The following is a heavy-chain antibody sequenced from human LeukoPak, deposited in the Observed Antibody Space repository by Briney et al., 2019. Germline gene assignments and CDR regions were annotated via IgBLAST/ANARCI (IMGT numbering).Heavy chain of an antibody. J-gene: IGHJ4*02. CDR1: GFIFSTYG. D-gene: IGHD3-10*01. Sequence: PGGSLRLSCAASGFIFSTYGMYWVRQAPGKGLEWVAFIRHDGSIKNYADSVKGRSTISRDNAKNSLYLQMNSLRAEDTAVYYCARRGQGFGELWPTADFDYWGQGTLVTVSS. V-gene: IGHV3-30*02. CDR2: IRHDGSIK. CDR3: ARRGQGFGELWPTADFDY.